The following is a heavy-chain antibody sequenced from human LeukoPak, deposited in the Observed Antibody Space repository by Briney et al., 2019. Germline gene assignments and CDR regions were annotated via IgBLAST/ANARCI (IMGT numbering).Heavy chain of an antibody. CDR3: AWLHRVPAAIVGYYYYGMDV. D-gene: IGHD2-2*02. J-gene: IGHJ6*02. CDR2: IYYSGST. Sequence: SETLSLTCTVSGGSISSYYWSWIRQPPGKGLEWIGYIYYSGSTNYNPSLKSRVTISVDTSKNQFSLKLSSVTAADTAVYYCAWLHRVPAAIVGYYYYGMDVWGQGTTVTVSS. CDR1: GGSISSYY. V-gene: IGHV4-59*01.